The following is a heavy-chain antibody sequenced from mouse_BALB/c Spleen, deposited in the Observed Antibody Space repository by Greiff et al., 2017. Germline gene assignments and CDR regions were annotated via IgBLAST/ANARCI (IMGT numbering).Heavy chain of an antibody. CDR1: GFSLTSYG. Sequence: VKLMESGPGLVAPSQSLSITCTVSGFSLTSYGVHWVRQPPGKGLEWLGVIWAGGSTNYNSALMSRLSISKDNSKSQVFLKMNSLQTDDTAMYYCARDRYYGSSYYAMDYWGQGTSVTVSS. CDR3: ARDRYYGSSYYAMDY. CDR2: IWAGGST. J-gene: IGHJ4*01. V-gene: IGHV2-9*02. D-gene: IGHD1-1*01.